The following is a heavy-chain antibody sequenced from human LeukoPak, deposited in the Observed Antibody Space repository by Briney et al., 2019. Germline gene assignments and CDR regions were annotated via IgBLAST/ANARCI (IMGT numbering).Heavy chain of an antibody. CDR2: IIPIFGTA. Sequence: SVKVSCKASGGTFSSYAISWVRQAPGQGLEWMGGIIPIFGTANYAQRFQGRVTITTDESTSTAYMELSSLRSEDTAVHYCARVYNDAFDIWGQGTMVTVSS. CDR3: ARVYNDAFDI. V-gene: IGHV1-69*05. CDR1: GGTFSSYA. J-gene: IGHJ3*02. D-gene: IGHD1-1*01.